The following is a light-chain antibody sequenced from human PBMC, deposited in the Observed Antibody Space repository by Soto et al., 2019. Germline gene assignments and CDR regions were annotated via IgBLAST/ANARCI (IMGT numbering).Light chain of an antibody. V-gene: IGKV1-9*01. Sequence: IQLTQSPSSLYASVVDRFTITFRASQGISNFLAWYQQKPGKAPKLLIYAASTLQSGVPSRFSGSGSGTDFTLTISSLEPEDFAIYYCQQRQYWPPITFGQGTRLENK. CDR2: AAS. CDR3: QQRQYWPPIT. CDR1: QGISNF. J-gene: IGKJ5*01.